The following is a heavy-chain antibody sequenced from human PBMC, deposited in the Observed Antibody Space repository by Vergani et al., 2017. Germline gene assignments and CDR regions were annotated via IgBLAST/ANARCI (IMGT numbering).Heavy chain of an antibody. CDR3: ARDTFHFDSENYDDVFDS. J-gene: IGHJ3*02. CDR2: ISGSGVSA. V-gene: IGHV3-23*01. D-gene: IGHD3-16*01. CDR1: EFTFSNYA. Sequence: EVQLLESGGGLVQPGGSLRLTCAASEFTFSNYAMNWVRQAPGKGLEWVSGISGSGVSAYYTDSVKGRFTISRDNSKNMLFLQMNNLRTEDTAIYYCARDTFHFDSENYDDVFDSWGQGTMVIVSS.